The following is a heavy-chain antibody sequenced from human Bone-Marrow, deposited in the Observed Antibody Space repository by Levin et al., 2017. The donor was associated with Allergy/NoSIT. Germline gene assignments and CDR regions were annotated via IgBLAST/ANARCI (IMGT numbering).Heavy chain of an antibody. CDR3: ARGGNPYDY. Sequence: LSLTCAASGFTFSSSSMNWVRQAPGKGLEWVSSISSSSSYIYYADSVKGRFTISRDNAKNSLYLQMNSLRAEDTAVYYCARGGNPYDYWGQGTLVTVSS. J-gene: IGHJ4*02. V-gene: IGHV3-21*01. CDR1: GFTFSSSS. CDR2: ISSSSSYI.